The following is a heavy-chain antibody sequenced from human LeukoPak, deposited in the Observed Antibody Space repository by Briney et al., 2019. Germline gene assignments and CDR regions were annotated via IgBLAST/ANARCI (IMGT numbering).Heavy chain of an antibody. J-gene: IGHJ4*02. V-gene: IGHV3-30*02. Sequence: PGGSLRLSCAASGFTFSSYGMHWVRQAPGKGLEWVAFIRYDGSNKYYADSVKGRFTISRDNSKNTLYLQMNSLRAEDTAVYYCANHPYCSGGSCYPFDYWGQGTLVTVSS. CDR2: IRYDGSNK. CDR3: ANHPYCSGGSCYPFDY. CDR1: GFTFSSYG. D-gene: IGHD2-15*01.